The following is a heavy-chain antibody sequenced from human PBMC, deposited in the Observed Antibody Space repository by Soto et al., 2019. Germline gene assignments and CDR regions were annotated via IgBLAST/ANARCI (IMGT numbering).Heavy chain of an antibody. J-gene: IGHJ4*02. CDR1: GFTLSSYW. Sequence: EVQLVESGGGLVQPGGSLRLSCAASGFTLSSYWMHWVRQVPGQGLMWVSRINSDGIRTNYADSVKGRFTISRANAKNTLYLQMNSLRAEDTAVYYCARDIGNYDRYYFAYWGQGTLVTVSS. D-gene: IGHD1-7*01. CDR2: INSDGIRT. V-gene: IGHV3-74*01. CDR3: ARDIGNYDRYYFAY.